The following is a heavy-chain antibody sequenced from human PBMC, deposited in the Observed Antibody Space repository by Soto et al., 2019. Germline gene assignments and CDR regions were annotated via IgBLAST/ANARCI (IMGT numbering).Heavy chain of an antibody. V-gene: IGHV3-30-3*01. J-gene: IGHJ4*02. CDR2: ISYDGSNK. D-gene: IGHD4-17*01. CDR3: ARFPGDYGEHVHFDY. CDR1: GFTFSSYA. Sequence: GGSLRLSCAASGFTFSSYAMHWVRQAPGKGLEWVAVISYDGSNKYYADSVKGRFTISRDNSKNTLYLQMNSLRAEDTAVYYCARFPGDYGEHVHFDYWGQGTLVTVSS.